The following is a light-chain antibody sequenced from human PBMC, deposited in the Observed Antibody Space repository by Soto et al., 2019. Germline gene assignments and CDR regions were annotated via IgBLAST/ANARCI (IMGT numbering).Light chain of an antibody. Sequence: DIQMTQSPSSVSASVGDSVTITCRASRDISSWLAWYQQRPGKAPKLLIYTASSLRSGIPLRFSGSASGTDFTLTISSLQREDFATYYCQQTHSFPPTFGQGTRLEI. J-gene: IGKJ5*01. CDR1: RDISSW. CDR3: QQTHSFPPT. V-gene: IGKV1D-12*01. CDR2: TAS.